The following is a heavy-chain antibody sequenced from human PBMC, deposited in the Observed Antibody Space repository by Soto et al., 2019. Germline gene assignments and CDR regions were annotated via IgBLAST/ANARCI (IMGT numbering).Heavy chain of an antibody. V-gene: IGHV3-23*01. CDR2: ISGSGGST. CDR1: GFIFINYA. D-gene: IGHD6-19*01. J-gene: IGHJ4*02. Sequence: GGSLRLSCAASGFIFINYAMSWVRQAPGKGLEWVSAISGSGGSTYYEDSVKGRFTISRDNSRNTLYLQMNSLRAEDTAVYYCARDRIDVAAVIDYWGQGTLVTVSS. CDR3: ARDRIDVAAVIDY.